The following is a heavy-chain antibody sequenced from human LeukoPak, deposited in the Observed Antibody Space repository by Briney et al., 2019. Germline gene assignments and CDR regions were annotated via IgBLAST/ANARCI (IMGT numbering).Heavy chain of an antibody. V-gene: IGHV3-21*01. CDR2: ISSSSSYI. J-gene: IGHJ4*02. CDR3: ARAPNLGYYYGSGSPEFDY. CDR1: GFTFSSYS. D-gene: IGHD3-10*01. Sequence: GGSLRLSCAASGFTFSSYSMNWVRQAPGKGLEWVSSISSSSSYIYYADSLNLPFTISRHNANNSLYLQMNSLIAQDTAVYYCARAPNLGYYYGSGSPEFDYWGQGTLVTVSS.